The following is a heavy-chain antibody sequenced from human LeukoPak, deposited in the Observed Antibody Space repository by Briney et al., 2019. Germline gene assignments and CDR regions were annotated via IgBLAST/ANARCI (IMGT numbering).Heavy chain of an antibody. CDR1: GFTLTSYA. Sequence: PGGSLRLSCAASGFTLTSYAMSWVRQAPGKGLEWVSGISGSGGSTYFADSVKGRFAISRDNSKNTMYLQMNSLRAEDTAVYYCARDYGGSYSRTAYYFHYWGQGTLVTVSS. J-gene: IGHJ4*02. CDR3: ARDYGGSYSRTAYYFHY. D-gene: IGHD1-26*01. CDR2: ISGSGGST. V-gene: IGHV3-23*01.